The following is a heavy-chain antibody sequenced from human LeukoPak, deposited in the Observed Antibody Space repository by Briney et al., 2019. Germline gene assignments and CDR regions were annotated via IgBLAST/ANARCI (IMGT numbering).Heavy chain of an antibody. V-gene: IGHV3-7*01. J-gene: IGHJ4*02. CDR2: IKQDGSEK. Sequence: PGGSLRLSCAASGFTFSSYWMSWVRQAPGKGLEWVANIKQDGSEKYYVDSVKGRFTISRDNAKNSLYLQMNSLRAEDTAVYYCARDSVFYDYVWGSHPLDYWGQGTLVTVSS. CDR3: ARDSVFYDYVWGSHPLDY. D-gene: IGHD3-16*01. CDR1: GFTFSSYW.